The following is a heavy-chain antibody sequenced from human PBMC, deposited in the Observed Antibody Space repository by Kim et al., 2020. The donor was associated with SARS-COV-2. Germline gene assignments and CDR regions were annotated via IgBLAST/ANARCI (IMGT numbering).Heavy chain of an antibody. CDR3: ARGLRFGSQKAFGDT. CDR1: GGSFSGYY. Sequence: SETLSLTCAVYGGSFSGYYWSWIRQPPGKGLEWIGEINHSGSTNYNPSLKSRVTISVDTSKNQFSLKLSSVTAADTAVYYCARGLRFGSQKAFGDTWGQGTLVTVSS. J-gene: IGHJ5*02. CDR2: INHSGST. V-gene: IGHV4-34*01. D-gene: IGHD3-10*01.